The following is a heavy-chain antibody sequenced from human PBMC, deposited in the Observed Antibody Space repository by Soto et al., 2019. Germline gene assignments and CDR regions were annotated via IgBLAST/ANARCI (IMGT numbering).Heavy chain of an antibody. V-gene: IGHV1-18*04. CDR3: ARLTSQNWFDL. J-gene: IGHJ5*02. CDR1: GYNFVNYC. CDR2: ITTSNGNT. Sequence: AASVKVSCKASGYNFVNYCISWVRQVPGQGLEWMGWITTSNGNTHYAQKLQGRVSMTTDTSTSTAYMELRSLISDDTALYYCARLTSQNWFDLWGQGTLVTVSS. D-gene: IGHD7-27*01.